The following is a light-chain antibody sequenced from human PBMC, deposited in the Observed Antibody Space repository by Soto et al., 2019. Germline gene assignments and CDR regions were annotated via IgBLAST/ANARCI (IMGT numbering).Light chain of an antibody. CDR1: QSVSSSY. Sequence: EIVLTQSPGTLSLSPGERVTLSCRASQSVSSSYLAWYQQKPGQAPRLLIYGASSRATGIPDRFSGSGSGTDFTLTISSLLSEDFAVYYCHQYYKWPLTFGHGTKWIS. J-gene: IGKJ3*01. V-gene: IGKV3-20*01. CDR2: GAS. CDR3: HQYYKWPLT.